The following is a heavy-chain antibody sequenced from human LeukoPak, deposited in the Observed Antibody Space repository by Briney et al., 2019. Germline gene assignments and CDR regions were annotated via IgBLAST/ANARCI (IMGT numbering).Heavy chain of an antibody. D-gene: IGHD3-3*01. CDR3: ARDPYDFWSGYLYSFDY. CDR2: INHSGST. Sequence: SETLSLTCAVYGGSFSGYYWSWIREHPGKGLEWIGEINHSGSTNYNPSLKSRVTITVDTSKNQFSLKLSSVTAADTAVYYCARDPYDFWSGYLYSFDYWGQGTLVTVSS. J-gene: IGHJ4*02. CDR1: GGSFSGYY. V-gene: IGHV4-34*01.